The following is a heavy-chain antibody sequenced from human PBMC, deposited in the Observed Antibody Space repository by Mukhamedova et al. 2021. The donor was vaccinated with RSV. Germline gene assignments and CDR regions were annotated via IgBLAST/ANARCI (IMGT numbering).Heavy chain of an antibody. Sequence: EWMGIIHSANSDTQYSPSFQGQVTISVDKSIGTAYLQWNDLKASDTAMYYCARRGYYTSGTSDSWGPGNLVTVSS. V-gene: IGHV5-51*01. CDR3: ARRGYYTSGTSDS. J-gene: IGHJ4*02. CDR2: IHSANSDT. D-gene: IGHD3-10*01.